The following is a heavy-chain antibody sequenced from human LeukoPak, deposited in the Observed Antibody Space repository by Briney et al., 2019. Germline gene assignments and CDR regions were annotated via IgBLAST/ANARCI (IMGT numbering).Heavy chain of an antibody. CDR3: ARDKGRGIAVAFDY. D-gene: IGHD6-19*01. J-gene: IGHJ4*02. CDR1: GFTFSSYA. Sequence: GRSLRLSCAASGFTFSSYAMHWVRQAPGKGLEWVAVISYDGSNKYYADSVKGRFTISRDNSKNTLYLQMNSLRAEDTAVYYCARDKGRGIAVAFDYWGQGTLVTVSS. CDR2: ISYDGSNK. V-gene: IGHV3-30*01.